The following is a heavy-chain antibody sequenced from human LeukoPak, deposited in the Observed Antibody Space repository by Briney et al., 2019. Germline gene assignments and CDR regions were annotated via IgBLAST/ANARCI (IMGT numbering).Heavy chain of an antibody. CDR3: ARDGSGYSVV. CDR2: INRDGSST. V-gene: IGHV3-74*01. J-gene: IGHJ4*02. CDR1: GFTFSSYW. D-gene: IGHD5-18*01. Sequence: GGSLRLSCAASGFTFSSYWMHWVRQVPGKGLVWVSRINRDGSSTSYADSVKGRFTISRDNAKNTLYLQMNSLRDEDTAVYYCARDGSGYSVVWGQGTLVTVSS.